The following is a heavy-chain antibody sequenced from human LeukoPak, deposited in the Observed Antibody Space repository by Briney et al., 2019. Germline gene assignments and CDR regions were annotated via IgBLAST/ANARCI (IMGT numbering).Heavy chain of an antibody. CDR2: IVGSGGST. CDR3: AKDPYGTYYGRFDC. V-gene: IGHV3-23*01. CDR1: GFTLGSHA. D-gene: IGHD1-26*01. J-gene: IGHJ4*02. Sequence: GGSLRLSCAASGFTLGSHAMGWVPQPPGKGLEWVSGIVGSGGSTYYADSVKGRFTISRDNSKNTLYLQMNSLRGEDTALYYYAKDPYGTYYGRFDCWGQGTLVTVS.